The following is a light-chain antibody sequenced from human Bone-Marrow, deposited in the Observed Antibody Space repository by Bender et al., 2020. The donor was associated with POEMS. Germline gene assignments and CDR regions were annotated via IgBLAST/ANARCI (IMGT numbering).Light chain of an antibody. V-gene: IGLV1-36*01. J-gene: IGLJ3*02. CDR3: SAWDDSLSGWV. CDR2: YDD. Sequence: QPVLTQPPSASGTPGQRVTISCSGSSSNIGNHGVNWYQQLPGEAPKLLIYYDDLLTPGVSDRFSASKSGTSASLAISELQSEDEALYYCSAWDDSLSGWVFGGGTKLTVL. CDR1: SSNIGNHG.